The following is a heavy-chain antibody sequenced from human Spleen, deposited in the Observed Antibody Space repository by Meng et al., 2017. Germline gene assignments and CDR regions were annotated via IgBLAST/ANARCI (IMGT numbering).Heavy chain of an antibody. CDR3: ARDEDISAAGKLFGDY. J-gene: IGHJ4*02. CDR2: INTNTGNP. V-gene: IGHV7-4-1*02. CDR1: GGTFNSYA. D-gene: IGHD6-13*01. Sequence: QVARAQSEAEGEKPGASVKVYCKAPGGTFNSYAISWVRQAPGQGLEWIGRINTNTGNPTYAQGFTGRFVFSLDTSVSTAYLQISGLKADDTAMYYCARDEDISAAGKLFGDYWGQGTLVTVFS.